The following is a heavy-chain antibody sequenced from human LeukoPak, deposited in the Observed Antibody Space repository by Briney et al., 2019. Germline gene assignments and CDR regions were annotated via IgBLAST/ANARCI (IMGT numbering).Heavy chain of an antibody. CDR2: ISGSGGST. V-gene: IGHV3-23*01. J-gene: IGHJ4*02. Sequence: GGSLRLSCAASGFPFVTYWMHWVRQAPGKGLEWVSAISGSGGSTYYADSVKGRFTISRDNSKNTLYLQMNSLRAEDTAVYYCAKDSLLLWFGELWVDYWGQGTLVTVSS. CDR3: AKDSLLLWFGELWVDY. CDR1: GFPFVTYW. D-gene: IGHD3-10*01.